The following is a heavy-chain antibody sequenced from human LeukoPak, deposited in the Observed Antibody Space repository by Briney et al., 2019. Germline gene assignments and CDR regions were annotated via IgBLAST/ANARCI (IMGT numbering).Heavy chain of an antibody. CDR1: GFTFSSYS. Sequence: PGGSLRLSCAASGFTFSSYSMNWVRQASGKGLEWVSYISSSSSTIYYADSVKGRFTISRDNAKNSLYLQMNSLRAEDTAVYYCARDTPAEHAQSDYWGQGTLVTVSS. CDR2: ISSSSSTI. D-gene: IGHD2-15*01. CDR3: ARDTPAEHAQSDY. J-gene: IGHJ4*02. V-gene: IGHV3-48*01.